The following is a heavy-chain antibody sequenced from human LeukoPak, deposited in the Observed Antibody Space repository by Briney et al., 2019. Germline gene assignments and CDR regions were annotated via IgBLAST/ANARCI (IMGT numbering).Heavy chain of an antibody. J-gene: IGHJ4*02. CDR1: GFTFSSYA. CDR2: ISGSGGST. Sequence: TGGSLRLSCAASGFTFSSYAMSWVRQAPGKGLEWVSAISGSGGSTYYADSVKGRFTISRDNSKNTLYLQMNSLRAEDTAVYYCARDRYSSGWLPTWGQGTLVTVSS. V-gene: IGHV3-23*01. D-gene: IGHD6-19*01. CDR3: ARDRYSSGWLPT.